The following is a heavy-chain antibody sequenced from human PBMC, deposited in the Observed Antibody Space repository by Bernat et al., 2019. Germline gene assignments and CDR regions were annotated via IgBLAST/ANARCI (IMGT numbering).Heavy chain of an antibody. CDR1: GFTFSSYG. Sequence: QVQLVESGGGVVQPGRSLRLSCAASGFTFSSYGMHWVRQAPGKGLEWVAVISYDGSNKYYADSVKGRFTISRENSKTPLYLQRNSRGAEDRAGYYGARKWWSGYYTGIFNYYYGRDFGAKGPRSPSP. CDR2: ISYDGSNK. CDR3: ARKWWSGYYTGIFNYYYGRDF. J-gene: IGHJ6*02. D-gene: IGHD3-3*01. V-gene: IGHV3-30*03.